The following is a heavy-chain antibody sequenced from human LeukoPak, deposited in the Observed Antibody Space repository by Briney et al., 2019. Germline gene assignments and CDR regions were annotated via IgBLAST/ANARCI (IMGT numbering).Heavy chain of an antibody. CDR2: INHSGST. CDR3: ARGPGFDP. Sequence: SETLSLTCAVYGGSFSGYYWSWIRQPPGKGLEWIGEINHSGSTNYNPPLKSRVTISVDTSKNQFSLKLSSVTAADTAVYYCARGPGFDPWGQGTLVTVSS. V-gene: IGHV4-34*01. J-gene: IGHJ5*02. CDR1: GGSFSGYY.